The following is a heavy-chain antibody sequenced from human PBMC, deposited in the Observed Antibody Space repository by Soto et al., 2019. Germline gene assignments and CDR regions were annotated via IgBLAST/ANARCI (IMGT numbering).Heavy chain of an antibody. D-gene: IGHD3-9*01. J-gene: IGHJ4*02. CDR1: DDSINRDKYY. CDR3: ARLEGLATISYYFDF. CDR2: IYYRGNA. Sequence: QLQLQESGPGLVKPSETLSLTCSVSDDSINRDKYYWGWIRQPPGKGLEWIGSIYYRGNAYYNPSLQTRVTISLDKSKSQCSLKLNSVTAADSAVYFCARLEGLATISYYFDFWGPGALVTVSS. V-gene: IGHV4-39*01.